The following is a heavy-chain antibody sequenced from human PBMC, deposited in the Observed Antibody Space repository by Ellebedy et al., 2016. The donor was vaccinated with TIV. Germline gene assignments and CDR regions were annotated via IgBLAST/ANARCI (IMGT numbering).Heavy chain of an antibody. CDR3: ASRAASTGYFDWLLST. V-gene: IGHV3-21*01. J-gene: IGHJ5*02. CDR2: ISALDNT. D-gene: IGHD3-9*01. Sequence: GESLKISCAASGFTFSSYSMNWVRQAPGKGLEWVSCISALDNTYYAESVKGRFTISRDNAKNSVYLQMNSLRPEDTAVYYRASRAASTGYFDWLLSTWGQGALVTVSS. CDR1: GFTFSSYS.